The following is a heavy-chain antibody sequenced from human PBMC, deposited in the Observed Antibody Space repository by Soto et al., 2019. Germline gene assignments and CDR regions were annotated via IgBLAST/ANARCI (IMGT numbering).Heavy chain of an antibody. J-gene: IGHJ3*02. CDR2: INHSGST. V-gene: IGHV4-34*01. CDR3: ARTYYYDSSGYYGAFDI. CDR1: GGSFSGYY. Sequence: SETLSLTCAVYGGSFSGYYWSWIRQPPGKGLEWIGEINHSGSTNYNPSLKSRVTISVDTSKNQFSLKLSSVTAADTAVYYCARTYYYDSSGYYGAFDIWGQGTMVTVSS. D-gene: IGHD3-22*01.